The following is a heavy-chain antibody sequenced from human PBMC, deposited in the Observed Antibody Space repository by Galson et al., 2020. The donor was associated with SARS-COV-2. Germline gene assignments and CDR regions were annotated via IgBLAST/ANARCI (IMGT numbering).Heavy chain of an antibody. CDR3: STLSSGPLDY. CDR2: ISYDGTNK. J-gene: IGHJ4*02. Sequence: QLGESLKISCSASIFTFSNYAIHWVRQAPGKGLEWVALISYDGTNKYYADSVKGRFTISRDNFKNTLYLQMNSLRPEDTAVYYCSTLSSGPLDYWGQGTLVTVSS. D-gene: IGHD6-19*01. CDR1: IFTFSNYA. V-gene: IGHV3-30*04.